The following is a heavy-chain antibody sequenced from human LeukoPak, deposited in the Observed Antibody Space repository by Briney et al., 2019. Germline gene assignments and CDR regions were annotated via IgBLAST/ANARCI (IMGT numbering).Heavy chain of an antibody. CDR1: GYTFTSYD. CDR3: ARGRYFDWFREDYYYGMDV. CDR2: MNPISGNT. Sequence: ASVKVSCKASGYTFTSYDINWVRQATGQGLEWMGWMNPISGNTGYAQKFQGRVTMTRNTSISTAYMELSSLRSEDTAVYYCARGRYFDWFREDYYYGMDVWGQGTTVTVSS. J-gene: IGHJ6*02. D-gene: IGHD3-9*01. V-gene: IGHV1-8*01.